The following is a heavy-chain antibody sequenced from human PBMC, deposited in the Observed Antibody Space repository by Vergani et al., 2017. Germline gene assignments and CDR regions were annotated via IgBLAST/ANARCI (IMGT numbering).Heavy chain of an antibody. V-gene: IGHV3-21*04. CDR1: GFTFSSYS. Sequence: VQLVESGGGVVQPGGSLRLSCAASGFTFSSYSMNWVRPAPGKGLEWVSSISSSSSYIYYADSVKGRFTISRDNAKNSLYLQMNSLRAEDTALYYCARDGIAATHGAFDIWGQGTMVTVSS. D-gene: IGHD6-13*01. J-gene: IGHJ3*02. CDR2: ISSSSSYI. CDR3: ARDGIAATHGAFDI.